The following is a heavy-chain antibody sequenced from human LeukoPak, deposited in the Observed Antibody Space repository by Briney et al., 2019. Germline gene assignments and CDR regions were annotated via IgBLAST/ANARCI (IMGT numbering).Heavy chain of an antibody. V-gene: IGHV1-2*02. Sequence: ASVRVSCKASGYTFTVYYMHWVRQAPGQGLEWMGWINPNSGGTNYAQKFQGRVTMTRDTSISTAYMELSRLRSDDTAVYYCARGRNIAVAGTRWFDHWGQGTLVTVSS. CDR1: GYTFTVYY. D-gene: IGHD6-19*01. CDR2: INPNSGGT. J-gene: IGHJ5*02. CDR3: ARGRNIAVAGTRWFDH.